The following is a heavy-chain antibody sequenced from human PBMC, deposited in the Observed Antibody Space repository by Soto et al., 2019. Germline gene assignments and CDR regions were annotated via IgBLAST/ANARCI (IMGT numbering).Heavy chain of an antibody. J-gene: IGHJ4*02. V-gene: IGHV4-59*01. D-gene: IGHD3-22*01. CDR1: DGSISSLH. Sequence: SETLSLTCTVSDGSISSLHWSWIRQPPGKGLEWIGYIHYSGSTNYNPSLESRVTISVDTSKNQFSLKLSSVTAADTAVYYCARSMDVTLTVVDRDEYFDSWGQGTLVTVSS. CDR3: ARSMDVTLTVVDRDEYFDS. CDR2: IHYSGST.